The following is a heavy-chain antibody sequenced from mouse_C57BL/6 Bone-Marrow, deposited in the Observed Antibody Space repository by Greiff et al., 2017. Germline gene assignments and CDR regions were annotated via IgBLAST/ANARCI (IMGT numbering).Heavy chain of an antibody. CDR2: IDPENGDT. CDR1: GFNIKDDY. V-gene: IGHV14-4*01. CDR3: TAYGNYAFDY. Sequence: EVQLQQSGAELVRPGASVKLSCTASGFNIKDDYMHWVNQRPEQGLEWIGWIDPENGDTEYASKFQGKATITADTSSNTAYLQLSSLTSEDTAVYYCTAYGNYAFDYWGQGTTLTVSS. D-gene: IGHD2-1*01. J-gene: IGHJ2*01.